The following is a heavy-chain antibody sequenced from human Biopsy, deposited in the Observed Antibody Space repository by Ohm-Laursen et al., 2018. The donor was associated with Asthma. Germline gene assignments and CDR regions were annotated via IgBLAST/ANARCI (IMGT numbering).Heavy chain of an antibody. CDR2: IYYSGST. Sequence: SQTLSLTCLVSYGSITSGGYYWTWIRQHPGKGLEWIGFIYYSGSTYYNPSLKSRVSISIDTSKNQFSLKLGSVTAADTAVYYCARAQDYYDSRGYYRSFDYWGQGTLVTVSS. V-gene: IGHV4-31*03. CDR3: ARAQDYYDSRGYYRSFDY. CDR1: YGSITSGGYY. J-gene: IGHJ4*02. D-gene: IGHD3-22*01.